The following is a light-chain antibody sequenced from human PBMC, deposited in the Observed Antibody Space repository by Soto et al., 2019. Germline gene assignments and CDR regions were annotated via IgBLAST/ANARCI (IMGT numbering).Light chain of an antibody. CDR3: SDTTTSARAV. CDR2: EVN. V-gene: IGLV2-14*01. Sequence: QSVLTQPASVPGSPGQSITISCTGAISDVGGYSYVSWYQQYPGKAPKLIIFEVNVRPSGVSDRFSGSKSGNTASLTISGLQAEDEADYFCSDTTTSARAVFGTGTKVTVL. CDR1: ISDVGGYSY. J-gene: IGLJ1*01.